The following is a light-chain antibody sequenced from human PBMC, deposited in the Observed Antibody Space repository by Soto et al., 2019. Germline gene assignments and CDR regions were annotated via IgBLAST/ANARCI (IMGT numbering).Light chain of an antibody. CDR3: QQSYGTPWT. CDR1: QSITTY. CDR2: AAS. V-gene: IGKV1-39*01. J-gene: IGKJ1*01. Sequence: DIQMTQSPSSLSASVGDRVTVTCRASQSITTYLNWYQQKPGKAPKLLIYAASSLQSGVPSRFSGSGSGTDFTLTITSLQPEDFATYICQQSYGTPWTFGRGTKLEIK.